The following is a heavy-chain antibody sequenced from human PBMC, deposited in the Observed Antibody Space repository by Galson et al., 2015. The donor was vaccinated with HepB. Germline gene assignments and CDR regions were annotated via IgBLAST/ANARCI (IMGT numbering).Heavy chain of an antibody. Sequence: LRLSCAASGFTFSIYAFHWVRQASGKGLEWVSLISFDVTKKYYADSVKGRFTISRDNSKNTLYLQMNSLRAEDTAVYYCARVPGDIVSTTFDYWGQGTLVTVSS. CDR2: ISFDVTKK. CDR1: GFTFSIYA. CDR3: ARVPGDIVSTTFDY. D-gene: IGHD5/OR15-5a*01. J-gene: IGHJ4*02. V-gene: IGHV3-30-3*01.